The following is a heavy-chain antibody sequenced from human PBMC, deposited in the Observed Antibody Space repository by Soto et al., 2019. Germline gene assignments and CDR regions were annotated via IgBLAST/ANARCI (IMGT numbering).Heavy chain of an antibody. CDR1: GHTFTSCA. J-gene: IGHJ3*02. D-gene: IGHD3-10*01. Sequence: ASVKVSCKASGHTFTSCAMHWLRQAPGQRLEWMGWINAGNGNTKYSQKFQGRVTITRDTSASTAYMELSSLRSEDTAVYYCARDPGLPRYYYGSGSYAFDIWGQGTMVTVSS. V-gene: IGHV1-3*01. CDR2: INAGNGNT. CDR3: ARDPGLPRYYYGSGSYAFDI.